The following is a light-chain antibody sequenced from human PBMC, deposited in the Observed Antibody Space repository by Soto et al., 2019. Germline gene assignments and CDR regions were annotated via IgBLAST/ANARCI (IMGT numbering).Light chain of an antibody. CDR1: QSVSIY. V-gene: IGKV3-11*01. CDR2: EAS. J-gene: IGKJ1*01. CDR3: QQRYSWPWT. Sequence: IVLTQSPATLSLSPGERATLSCTASQSVSIYLAWYQQRPGQAPRLLVYEASNGPSGVPARFSGSGSGTDFTLTISSLEPEDFAVYYCQQRYSWPWTFGQGTTVEFK.